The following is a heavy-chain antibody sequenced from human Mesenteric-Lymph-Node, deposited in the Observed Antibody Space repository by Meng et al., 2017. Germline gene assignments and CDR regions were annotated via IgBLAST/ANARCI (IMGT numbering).Heavy chain of an antibody. V-gene: IGHV4-34*01. CDR1: GGSFSGYY. Sequence: GSLRLSCAVYGGSFSGYYWSWIRQPPGKGLEWIGEINHSGSTNYNPSLKSRVTISVDTSKNQFSLKLSSVTAADTAVYYCARASNYDSSGYYYVIKSRAFDIWGQGTMVTVSS. CDR3: ARASNYDSSGYYYVIKSRAFDI. J-gene: IGHJ3*02. D-gene: IGHD3-22*01. CDR2: INHSGST.